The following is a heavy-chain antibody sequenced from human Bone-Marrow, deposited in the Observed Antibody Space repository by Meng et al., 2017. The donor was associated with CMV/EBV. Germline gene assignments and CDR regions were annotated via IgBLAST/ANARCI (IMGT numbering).Heavy chain of an antibody. V-gene: IGHV1-8*01. CDR1: GYTFTSYE. Sequence: ASVKVSCKASGYTFTSYEINWVRQATGQGLEWMGWMNPNSGNTGYAQKLQGRVTMTRNTSIRTAYMELSSLGSEDTAVYYCARDPRTRPPGHWFDPWGQGTLVTVSS. CDR2: MNPNSGNT. J-gene: IGHJ5*02. CDR3: ARDPRTRPPGHWFDP.